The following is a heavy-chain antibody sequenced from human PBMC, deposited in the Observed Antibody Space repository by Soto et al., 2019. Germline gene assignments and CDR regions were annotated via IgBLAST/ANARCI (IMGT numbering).Heavy chain of an antibody. CDR3: ARENWGSYDY. CDR1: GFTFSYYW. J-gene: IGHJ4*02. V-gene: IGHV3-7*03. CDR2: LDQDGTQT. Sequence: EVQLVESGGDLVQPGGSLRLSCAASGFTFSYYWMTWVRQAPGKGLEWVATLDQDGTQTFYVDSVKGRFTISRDNARNSLYLQINSLRAEHPAFYYCARENWGSYDYCGQGSLVTVSS. D-gene: IGHD7-27*01.